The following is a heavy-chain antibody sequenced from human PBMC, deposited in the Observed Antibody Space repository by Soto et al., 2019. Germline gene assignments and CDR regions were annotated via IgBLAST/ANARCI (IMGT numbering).Heavy chain of an antibody. CDR3: GRLRASGSYFGAFDI. D-gene: IGHD1-26*01. CDR2: ISYDGSNK. Sequence: QVQRVESGGGGVQPASSLRLSCAASGLTFSSYAMHWVRQAPGTGLAWVAVISYDGSNKYYADSVKGRFTISRDKSKDTLYLQRNSLRAEDTAVYDCGRLRASGSYFGAFDIWGQGTMVTVS. V-gene: IGHV3-30-3*01. J-gene: IGHJ3*02. CDR1: GLTFSSYA.